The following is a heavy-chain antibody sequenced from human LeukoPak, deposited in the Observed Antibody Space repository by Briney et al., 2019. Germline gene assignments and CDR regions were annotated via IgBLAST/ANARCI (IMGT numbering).Heavy chain of an antibody. CDR3: AKDTATHDY. J-gene: IGHJ4*02. D-gene: IGHD6-25*01. Sequence: PGGSLRLSCEASGFTFSTYGINWVRQAPGKGLEWVSAISGSGGSTYYADSVKGRFTISRDNSKNTLYLQMNSLRAEDTAVYYCAKDTATHDYWGQGTLVTVSS. CDR1: GFTFSTYG. CDR2: ISGSGGST. V-gene: IGHV3-23*01.